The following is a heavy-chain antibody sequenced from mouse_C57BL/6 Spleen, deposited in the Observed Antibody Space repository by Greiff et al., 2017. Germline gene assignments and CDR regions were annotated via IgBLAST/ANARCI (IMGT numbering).Heavy chain of an antibody. CDR3: ARVKGGYDPYWDFDV. V-gene: IGHV5-16*01. D-gene: IGHD2-2*01. Sequence: EVKLVESEGGLVQPGSSMKLSCTASGFTFSDYYMAWVRQVPEKGLEWVANINYDDSSTYYLDSLKSRFIISRDNAKNILYLQMSSLKSEDTATYYCARVKGGYDPYWDFDVWGTGTTVTVSS. CDR1: GFTFSDYY. J-gene: IGHJ1*03. CDR2: INYDDSST.